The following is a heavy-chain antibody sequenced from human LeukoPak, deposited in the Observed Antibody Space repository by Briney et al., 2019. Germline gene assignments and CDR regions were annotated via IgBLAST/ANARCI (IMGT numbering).Heavy chain of an antibody. CDR1: GFTFSSYG. CDR2: ISYDGSNK. V-gene: IGHV3-30*18. Sequence: PGGSLRLSCAASGFTFSSYGMHWVRQAPGKGLEWVAVISYDGSNKYYADSVKGRFTISRDNSKNTLYLQMNSLRAEDTAVYYCAKDGGGSTMVRGVTLDYWGQGTLVTVSS. CDR3: AKDGGGSTMVRGVTLDY. D-gene: IGHD3-10*01. J-gene: IGHJ4*02.